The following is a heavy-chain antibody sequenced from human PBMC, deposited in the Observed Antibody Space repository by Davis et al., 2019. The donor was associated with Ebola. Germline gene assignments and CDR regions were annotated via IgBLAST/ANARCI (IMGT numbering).Heavy chain of an antibody. Sequence: GSLRLSCTVSGGSISSSSYYWGWIRQPPGKGLEWIGYIYYSGSTNYNPSLKSRVTISVDTSKNQFSLKLSSVTAADTAVYYCARDRGIAARFFDYWGQGTLVTVSS. D-gene: IGHD6-6*01. V-gene: IGHV4-61*01. CDR2: IYYSGST. CDR3: ARDRGIAARFFDY. CDR1: GGSISSSSYY. J-gene: IGHJ4*02.